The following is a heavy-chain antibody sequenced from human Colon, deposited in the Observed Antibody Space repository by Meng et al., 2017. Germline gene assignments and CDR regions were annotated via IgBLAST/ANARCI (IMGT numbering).Heavy chain of an antibody. CDR1: GLTLSDNW. D-gene: IGHD5-24*01. CDR2: IKQDGSEK. J-gene: IGHJ4*02. CDR3: VRPDRDGYNHDS. V-gene: IGHV3-7*01. Sequence: GGSLRLSCAASGLTLSDNWMTWARQAPGKGLEWVATIKQDGSEKYYVDSVKGRFTISRDNAKNSLYLQMNSLRAEDTAVYYCVRPDRDGYNHDSWGQGTRVTVSS.